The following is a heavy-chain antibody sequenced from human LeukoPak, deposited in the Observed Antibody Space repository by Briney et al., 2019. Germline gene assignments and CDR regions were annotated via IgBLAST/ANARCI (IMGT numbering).Heavy chain of an antibody. V-gene: IGHV3-9*01. CDR1: GFTFDDYA. J-gene: IGHJ5*02. D-gene: IGHD3/OR15-3a*01. CDR3: ARGDWPGFDP. Sequence: GRSLRLSCAASGFTFDDYAMYWVRQAPGKGLEWVSGISWNSGSIGYADSVKGRFTISRDNAKNSLYLQMNSLRAEDTAVYYCARGDWPGFDPWGQGTLVTVSS. CDR2: ISWNSGSI.